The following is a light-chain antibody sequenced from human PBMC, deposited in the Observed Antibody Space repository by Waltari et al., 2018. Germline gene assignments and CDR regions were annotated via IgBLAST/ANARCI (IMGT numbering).Light chain of an antibody. J-gene: IGKJ1*01. CDR3: EQYNNWPPWT. V-gene: IGKV3D-15*01. CDR2: GAS. CDR1: QSVSSN. Sequence: EIVITQSPATLSVSIGERATHSCRASQSVSSNLAWYQQKPGQAPRRISYGASTRATGIPDRFSGSGSGTELTLTISSLQSEDFAVYYCEQYNNWPPWTFGQGTKVEIK.